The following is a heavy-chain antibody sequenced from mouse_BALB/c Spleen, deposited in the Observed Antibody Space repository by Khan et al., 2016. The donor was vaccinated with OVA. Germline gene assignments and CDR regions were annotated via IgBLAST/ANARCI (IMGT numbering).Heavy chain of an antibody. D-gene: IGHD1-1*01. Sequence: DVMLVESGGTLVKPGGSLKLSCAASGFTFSSYAMSWVRQTPEKRLEWVATISSGGTYTYYPDSVKGRFTISRDNAKNTLYLQMSSLRSEDTAMYYCVRDYYGSSYEDYWGQGTTRTVSS. CDR3: VRDYYGSSYEDY. V-gene: IGHV5-9-1*01. CDR1: GFTFSSYA. J-gene: IGHJ2*01. CDR2: ISSGGTYT.